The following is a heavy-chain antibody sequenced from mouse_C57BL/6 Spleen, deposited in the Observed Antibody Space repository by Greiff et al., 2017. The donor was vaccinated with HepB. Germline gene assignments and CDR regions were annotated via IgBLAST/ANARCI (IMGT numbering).Heavy chain of an antibody. J-gene: IGHJ2*01. V-gene: IGHV5-6*01. CDR2: ISSGGSYT. CDR3: ARHDGNYDY. CDR1: GFTFSSYG. Sequence: EVQLQESGGDLVKPGGSLKLSCAASGFTFSSYGMSWVRQTPDKRLEWVATISSGGSYTYYPDSVKGRFTISRDNAKNTLYLQMSSLKSEDTAMYYCARHDGNYDYWGQGTTLTVSS. D-gene: IGHD2-1*01.